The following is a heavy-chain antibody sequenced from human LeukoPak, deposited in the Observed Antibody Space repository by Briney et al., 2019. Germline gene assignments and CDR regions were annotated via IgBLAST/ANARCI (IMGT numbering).Heavy chain of an antibody. D-gene: IGHD1-26*01. Sequence: GGSLRLFCAASGFTFSSYRMNWVRQAPGKGLEWVANIKQDGSEKYYVDSVKGRFTVSRDNAKNSLFLQMNSLRAEDTAVYYCARDTRTFDYWGQGTLVFVSS. CDR2: IKQDGSEK. CDR1: GFTFSSYR. CDR3: ARDTRTFDY. V-gene: IGHV3-7*01. J-gene: IGHJ4*02.